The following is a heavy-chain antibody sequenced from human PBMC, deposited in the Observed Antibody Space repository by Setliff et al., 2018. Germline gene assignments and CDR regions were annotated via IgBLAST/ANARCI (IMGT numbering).Heavy chain of an antibody. V-gene: IGHV3-23*01. CDR1: GYTFSTYS. CDR3: AKDRVPDNIWDFDS. CDR2: ILGGGGNGGRGT. Sequence: GGSLRLSCVGSGYTFSTYSMVWVRQAPGKGLQWVSGILGGGGNGGRGTIYADPVRGRFIISRDNSKNTLYLHMNSLRAEDTALYYCAKDRVPDNIWDFDSWGPGTLVTVS. J-gene: IGHJ5*01. D-gene: IGHD1-26*01.